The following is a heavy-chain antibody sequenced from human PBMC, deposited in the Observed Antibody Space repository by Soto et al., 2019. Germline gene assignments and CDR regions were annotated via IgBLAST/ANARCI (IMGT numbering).Heavy chain of an antibody. Sequence: ASVKVSCKASGYTFTSYAMHWVRQAPGQRLEWMGWINAGNGNTKYSRKFQGRVTITRDTSASTAYMELSSLRSEDTAVYYCARGVVVVVAATPRLFGMDVWGQGTTVTVSS. CDR1: GYTFTSYA. D-gene: IGHD2-15*01. J-gene: IGHJ6*02. V-gene: IGHV1-3*01. CDR3: ARGVVVVVAATPRLFGMDV. CDR2: INAGNGNT.